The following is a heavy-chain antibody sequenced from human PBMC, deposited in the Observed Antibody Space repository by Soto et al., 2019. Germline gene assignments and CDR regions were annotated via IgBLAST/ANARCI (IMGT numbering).Heavy chain of an antibody. CDR1: GVTFSIYV. D-gene: IGHD4-17*01. CDR2: IWYDGSNK. CDR3: ARETTVTGPGLDY. V-gene: IGHV3-33*01. Sequence: HGWSTELACAASGVTFSIYVVDGFCQAQGKGLEWVAVIWYDGSNKYYADSVKGRFTISRDNSKNTMYLQMNSLRAEDTAVYYGARETTVTGPGLDYWGKGTLVTV. J-gene: IGHJ4*02.